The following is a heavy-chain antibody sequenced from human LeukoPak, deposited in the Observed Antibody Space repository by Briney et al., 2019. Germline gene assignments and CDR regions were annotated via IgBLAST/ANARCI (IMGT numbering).Heavy chain of an antibody. V-gene: IGHV4-4*07. CDR2: IYTSGST. Sequence: SKTLSLTCTVSGGSISSYYWSWIRQPAGKGLEWIGRIYTSGSTNYNPSLKSRVTMSVDTSKNQFSLKLSSVTAADTAVYYCARDGGCSSTSCPYYYYGMDVWGQGTTVTVSS. CDR3: ARDGGCSSTSCPYYYYGMDV. J-gene: IGHJ6*02. CDR1: GGSISSYY. D-gene: IGHD2-2*01.